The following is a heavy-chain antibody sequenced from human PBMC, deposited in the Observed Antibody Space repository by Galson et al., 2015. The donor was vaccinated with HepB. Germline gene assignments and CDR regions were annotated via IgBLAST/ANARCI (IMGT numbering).Heavy chain of an antibody. Sequence: SLRLSCAASGFTFDDYAMHWVRQAPGKGLEWVSGISWNSGSIGYADSVKGRFTISRDNAKNSLYLQMNSLRAEDTALYYCAKDSGCGDYVVDYWAREPWSPSPQ. CDR1: GFTFDDYA. CDR3: AKDSGCGDYVVDY. CDR2: ISWNSGSI. J-gene: IGHJ4*02. V-gene: IGHV3-9*01. D-gene: IGHD4-17*01.